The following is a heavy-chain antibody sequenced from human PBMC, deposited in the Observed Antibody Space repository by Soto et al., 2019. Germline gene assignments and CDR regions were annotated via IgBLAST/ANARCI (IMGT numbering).Heavy chain of an antibody. D-gene: IGHD3-22*01. Sequence: SEILSLTCTVSGGSISSYDWSWIRQPPGKGLEWIGYIYYSGSTNYNPSLKSRVTISVDTSKNQFSLKLSSVTAADTAVYYCARGGKYYYDSSGYSWGQGTLVTVSS. CDR2: IYYSGST. CDR1: GGSISSYD. CDR3: ARGGKYYYDSSGYS. J-gene: IGHJ5*02. V-gene: IGHV4-59*01.